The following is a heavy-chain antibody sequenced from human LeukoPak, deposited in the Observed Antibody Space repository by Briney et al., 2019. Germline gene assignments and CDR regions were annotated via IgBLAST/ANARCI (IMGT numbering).Heavy chain of an antibody. CDR3: ASAPYSSGWYIGSYYYYGMDV. V-gene: IGHV1-69*04. CDR2: IIPILGIA. Sequence: SVKVSCKASGGTFSSYAVSWVRQAPGQGLEWMGRIIPILGIANYAQKFQGRVTITADKSTSTAYMELSSLRSEDTAVYYCASAPYSSGWYIGSYYYYGMDVWGQGTTVTVSS. D-gene: IGHD6-19*01. CDR1: GGTFSSYA. J-gene: IGHJ6*02.